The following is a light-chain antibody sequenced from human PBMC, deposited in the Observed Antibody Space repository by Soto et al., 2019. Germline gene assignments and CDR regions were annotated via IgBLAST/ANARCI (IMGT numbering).Light chain of an antibody. CDR1: SSDVGGYNY. CDR3: SSYAGSNTVV. Sequence: QSALTQPPSASGSPGQSVTISCTGSSSDVGGYNYVSWYQQHPGKAPKLMIYEVSKRPSGVPDRLSGSKSGNTASLTVSGLQAADEADYYCSSYAGSNTVVFGGGTKLTVL. V-gene: IGLV2-8*01. CDR2: EVS. J-gene: IGLJ2*01.